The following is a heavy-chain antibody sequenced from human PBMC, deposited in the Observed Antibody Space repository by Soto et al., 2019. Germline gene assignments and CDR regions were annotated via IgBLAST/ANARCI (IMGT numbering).Heavy chain of an antibody. D-gene: IGHD5-18*01. V-gene: IGHV4-30-4*01. CDR3: IREADTALVDY. Sequence: QLQESGPGLVKPSQTLSLTCTVSGGSISSHDYYWSWIRQPPGKGLEWIGFVSYSGSTYYNPSLQSRVTMSMDTSKNQFSLKMTSVTAADTAVYYGIREADTALVDYWGHGTLVTVSS. CDR1: GGSISSHDYY. CDR2: VSYSGST. J-gene: IGHJ4*01.